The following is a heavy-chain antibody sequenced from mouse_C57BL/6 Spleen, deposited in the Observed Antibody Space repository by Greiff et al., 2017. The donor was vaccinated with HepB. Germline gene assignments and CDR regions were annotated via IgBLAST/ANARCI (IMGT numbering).Heavy chain of an antibody. V-gene: IGHV5-17*01. CDR3: ARFYYGSSYWYFDV. CDR2: ISSGSSTI. J-gene: IGHJ1*03. CDR1: GFTFSDYG. D-gene: IGHD1-1*01. Sequence: EVHLVESGGGLVKPGGSLKLSCAASGFTFSDYGMHWVRQAPEKGLEWFAYISSGSSTIYYADTVKGRFTISRDNAKNTLFLQMTSLRSEDTAMYYCARFYYGSSYWYFDVWGTGTTVTVSS.